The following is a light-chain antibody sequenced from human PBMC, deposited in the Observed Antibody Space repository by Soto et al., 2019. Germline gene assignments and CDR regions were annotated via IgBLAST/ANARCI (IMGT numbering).Light chain of an antibody. CDR2: DAF. J-gene: IGKJ5*01. Sequence: EIVLTQSPGTLSLSPGESATLSCRASRSLDSGQLAWYQQKVGRAPRLLIHDAFMRATGIPHRFSGSGSGTDFTLTIARLQPEDFAVYSCQQYGDSPLTFGQGTRLEAK. CDR1: RSLDSGQ. CDR3: QQYGDSPLT. V-gene: IGKV3-20*01.